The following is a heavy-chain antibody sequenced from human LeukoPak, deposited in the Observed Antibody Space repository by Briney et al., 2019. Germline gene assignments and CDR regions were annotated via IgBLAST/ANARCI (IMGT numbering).Heavy chain of an antibody. CDR1: GFTFSNYA. Sequence: GGSLRLSCAASGFTFSNYAMHWVRQAPGKGLEWVALISYDGSVEKNAASVKGRFTIPRDNAKNSLYLQMNSLRAEDTAVYYCARAWWGEGHFDYWGQGTLVAVSS. J-gene: IGHJ4*02. CDR2: ISYDGSVE. D-gene: IGHD2-8*02. CDR3: ARAWWGEGHFDY. V-gene: IGHV3-30*04.